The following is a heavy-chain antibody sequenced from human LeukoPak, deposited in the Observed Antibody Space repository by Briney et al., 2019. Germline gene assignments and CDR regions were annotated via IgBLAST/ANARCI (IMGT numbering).Heavy chain of an antibody. J-gene: IGHJ5*02. Sequence: SETLSLTCAVYGGSFSGYYWSWIRQPPGKGLEWIGEINHSGSTNYNPSLKSRVTISVDTSKNQFSLKLSSVTAADTAVYYCARPYYYDSSGFIDPWGQETLVTVSS. CDR1: GGSFSGYY. CDR3: ARPYYYDSSGFIDP. V-gene: IGHV4-34*01. D-gene: IGHD3-22*01. CDR2: INHSGST.